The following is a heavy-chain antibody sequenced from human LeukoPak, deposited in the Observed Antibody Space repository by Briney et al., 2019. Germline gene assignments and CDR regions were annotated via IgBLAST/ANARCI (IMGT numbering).Heavy chain of an antibody. D-gene: IGHD3-22*01. Sequence: TLXLTCAVXXGXXSGXCWDWXRXPTRKGXEWXXEINHSGSTNYNPSLKIRVTISVDTSKNQFSLKLSSVTAADTAVYYCARIRRNYYDSSGPDYWGQGTLVTVSS. CDR3: ARIRRNYYDSSGPDY. CDR2: INHSGST. V-gene: IGHV4-34*01. CDR1: XGXXSGXC. J-gene: IGHJ4*02.